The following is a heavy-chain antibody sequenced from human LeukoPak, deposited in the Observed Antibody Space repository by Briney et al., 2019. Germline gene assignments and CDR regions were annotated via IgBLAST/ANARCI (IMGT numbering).Heavy chain of an antibody. J-gene: IGHJ3*02. V-gene: IGHV3-30*18. CDR3: AKDQWELLAFDI. CDR2: ISYDGSNK. D-gene: IGHD1-26*01. CDR1: GFTFSSYG. Sequence: PGGSLRLSGAASGFTFSSYGMHGVRQAPGKGLEWVAVISYDGSNKYYADSVKGRFTISRDNSKNTLYLQMNSLRAEDTAVYYCAKDQWELLAFDIWGQGTMVTVSS.